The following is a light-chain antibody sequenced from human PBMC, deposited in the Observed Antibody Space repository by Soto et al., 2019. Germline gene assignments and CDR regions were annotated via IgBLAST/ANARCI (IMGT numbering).Light chain of an antibody. Sequence: QSARTQPPSASRSPGQSVTISCTGTSSDVGGYNYVSWYQQHPGKVPKLMVYEVNKRPSGVPDRFSGSKSGNTASLTVSGLQAEDQADYYCTSYAGGNNVFGTGTKVTFL. CDR2: EVN. V-gene: IGLV2-8*02. CDR1: SSDVGGYNY. J-gene: IGLJ1*01. CDR3: TSYAGGNNV.